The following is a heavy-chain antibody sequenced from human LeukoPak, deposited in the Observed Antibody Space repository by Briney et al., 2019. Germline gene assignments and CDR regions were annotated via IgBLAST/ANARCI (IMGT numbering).Heavy chain of an antibody. D-gene: IGHD3-9*01. CDR1: GFTFSSYA. Sequence: PGRSLRLSCAASGFTFSSYAMHWVRQAPGKGLEWVAVISYDGSNKCYADSVKGRFTISRDNAKISLYLQMNSLRAEDTAVYYCARELVVLRYYHDYWGQGTLVTVSS. CDR3: ARELVVLRYYHDY. V-gene: IGHV3-30-3*01. CDR2: ISYDGSNK. J-gene: IGHJ4*02.